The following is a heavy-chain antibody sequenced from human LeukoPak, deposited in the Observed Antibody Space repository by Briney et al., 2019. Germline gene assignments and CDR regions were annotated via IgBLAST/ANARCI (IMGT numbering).Heavy chain of an antibody. CDR2: ISSSSSYT. J-gene: IGHJ4*02. D-gene: IGHD1-26*01. CDR1: GFTFSDYY. Sequence: GGSLRLSCAPSGFTFSDYYMSWIRQAPGKGLEWVSYISSSSSYTNYADSVKGRFTISRDNAKNSLYLQMNSLRAEDTAVYYCARVVSGSYSVDYWGQGTLVTVSS. CDR3: ARVVSGSYSVDY. V-gene: IGHV3-11*05.